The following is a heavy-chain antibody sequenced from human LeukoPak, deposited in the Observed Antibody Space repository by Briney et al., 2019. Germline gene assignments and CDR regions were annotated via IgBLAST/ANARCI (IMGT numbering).Heavy chain of an antibody. Sequence: PSETLSLTCTVSGGSISSSSYYWGWIRQPPGKGLEWIGSIYYSGSTYYNPSLKSRVTISVDTSKNQFSLKLSSVSAADTAVYYCARVESVGATVDYWGQGTLVTVSS. D-gene: IGHD1-26*01. J-gene: IGHJ4*02. CDR2: IYYSGST. V-gene: IGHV4-39*07. CDR3: ARVESVGATVDY. CDR1: GGSISSSSYY.